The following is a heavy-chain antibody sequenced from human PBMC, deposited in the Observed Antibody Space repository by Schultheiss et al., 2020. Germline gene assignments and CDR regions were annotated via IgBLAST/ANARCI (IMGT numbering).Heavy chain of an antibody. D-gene: IGHD1-26*01. CDR1: GGSISSSNY. Sequence: SETLSLTCTVSGGSISSSNYWGWIRQPPGKGLEWIGSVHYGGSTFYNPSLKSRVTMSVDTSKNQFSLKLSSVTAADTAVYYCARHGGSGSYYRRAFDIWGKGTMVTVSS. CDR3: ARHGGSGSYYRRAFDI. V-gene: IGHV4-39*01. CDR2: VHYGGST. J-gene: IGHJ3*02.